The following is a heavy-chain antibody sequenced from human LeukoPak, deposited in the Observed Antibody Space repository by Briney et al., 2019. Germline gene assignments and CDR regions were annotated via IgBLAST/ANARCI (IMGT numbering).Heavy chain of an antibody. V-gene: IGHV4-59*01. CDR2: IYYSGST. CDR3: AGEGPAANYYYGMDV. Sequence: PSETLSLTCTVSGGSISSYYWSSIRQPPGKGLEWIGYIYYSGSTNYNPSLKSRVTISVDTSKNQFSLKLSSVTAADTAVYYCAGEGPAANYYYGMDVWGQGTTVTVSS. CDR1: GGSISSYY. J-gene: IGHJ6*02. D-gene: IGHD2-2*01.